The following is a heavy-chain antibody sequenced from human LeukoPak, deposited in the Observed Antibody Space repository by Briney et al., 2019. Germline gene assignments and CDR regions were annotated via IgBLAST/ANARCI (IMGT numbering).Heavy chain of an antibody. Sequence: AGRSLRLSCAASGFTFSSYAMHWVRQAPGKGLEWVAVISYDGSNKYYADSVKGRFTISRDNSKNTLYLQMNSLRAEDTAVYYCARDPHSSSWSVTANGYYYYGMDVWGQGTTVTVSS. CDR1: GFTFSSYA. CDR3: ARDPHSSSWSVTANGYYYYGMDV. J-gene: IGHJ6*02. D-gene: IGHD6-13*01. V-gene: IGHV3-30*04. CDR2: ISYDGSNK.